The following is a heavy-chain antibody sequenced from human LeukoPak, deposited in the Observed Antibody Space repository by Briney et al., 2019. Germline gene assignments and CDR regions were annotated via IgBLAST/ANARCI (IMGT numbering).Heavy chain of an antibody. D-gene: IGHD1-26*01. V-gene: IGHV3-30*18. CDR2: ISYDGSNK. J-gene: IGHJ4*02. CDR1: GFTFSSYG. Sequence: GGSLRLSCAASGFTFSSYGMHWVRQAQGKGLEWVAVISYDGSNKYYADSVKGRFTISRDNSKNTLYLQMNSLRAEDTAVYYCAKDDSGWLLDYWGQGTLVTVSS. CDR3: AKDDSGWLLDY.